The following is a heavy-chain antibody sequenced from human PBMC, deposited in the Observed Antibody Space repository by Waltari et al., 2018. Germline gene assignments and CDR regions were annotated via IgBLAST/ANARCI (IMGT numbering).Heavy chain of an antibody. J-gene: IGHJ4*02. CDR2: MSGSGGRT. CDR1: GFTFSSYA. V-gene: IGHV3-23*01. Sequence: EVQLLESGGGLVQPGGSLRLSCAASGFTFSSYAMSWVRQAPGKGLGWVAAMSGSGGRTNYADSVKSRVTISGDNSKNTLYLQMNSLRAEDTAVYYCAKGGGAEDYWGQGTLVTVSS. D-gene: IGHD2-21*01. CDR3: AKGGGAEDY.